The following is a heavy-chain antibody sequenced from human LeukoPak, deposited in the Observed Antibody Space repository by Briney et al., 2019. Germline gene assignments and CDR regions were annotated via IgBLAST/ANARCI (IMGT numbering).Heavy chain of an antibody. D-gene: IGHD3-10*01. J-gene: IGHJ3*02. V-gene: IGHV3-23*01. CDR1: GFSFSNYD. Sequence: SGGSLRLSCAASGFSFSNYDMTWVRQAPGKGLDWVSTLSDSGGSTYYADSEKGRFTISRDNSKNTLYLQMSSLRAEDTAIYFCAKRLYYGSGPLDIWGQGTMVTVSS. CDR2: LSDSGGST. CDR3: AKRLYYGSGPLDI.